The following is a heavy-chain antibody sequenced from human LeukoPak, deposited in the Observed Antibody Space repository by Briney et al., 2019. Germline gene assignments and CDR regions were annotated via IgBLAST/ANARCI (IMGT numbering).Heavy chain of an antibody. Sequence: PSGTLSLTCTVSGGSISSYYWSWIRQPPGKGLEWIGYIYYSGSTNYNPSLKSRVTISVDTSKNQFSLKLSSVTAADAAVYYCARSDYGDYVRFGYYYYMDVWGKGTTVTVSS. D-gene: IGHD4-17*01. CDR2: IYYSGST. J-gene: IGHJ6*03. CDR3: ARSDYGDYVRFGYYYYMDV. V-gene: IGHV4-59*01. CDR1: GGSISSYY.